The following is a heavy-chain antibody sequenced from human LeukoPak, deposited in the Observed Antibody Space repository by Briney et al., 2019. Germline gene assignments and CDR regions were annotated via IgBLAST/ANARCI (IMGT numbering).Heavy chain of an antibody. CDR3: ARAGPPAFDP. Sequence: GGSLRLSCAASGXTFTNFEVNWVRQAPGKGLEWVSYISYSGSTTSYADSVKGRFTISRDNAKNSLYLQMNSLRAEDTAVYYCARAGPPAFDPWGQGTLVTVSS. CDR1: GXTFTNFE. V-gene: IGHV3-48*03. J-gene: IGHJ5*02. CDR2: ISYSGSTT.